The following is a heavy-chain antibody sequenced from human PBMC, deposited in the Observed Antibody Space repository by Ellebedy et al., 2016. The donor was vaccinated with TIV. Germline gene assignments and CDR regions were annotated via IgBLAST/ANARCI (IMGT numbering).Heavy chain of an antibody. J-gene: IGHJ4*02. CDR1: GFTFSSYA. Sequence: GGSLRLSXAASGFTFSSYAMSWVRQAPGKGLEWVSAISGSGGSTYYADSVKGRFTISRDNSKNTLYLQMNSLRAEDTAVYYCAKDPTNGGNGEYFDYWGQGTLVTVSS. CDR3: AKDPTNGGNGEYFDY. D-gene: IGHD4-23*01. V-gene: IGHV3-23*01. CDR2: ISGSGGST.